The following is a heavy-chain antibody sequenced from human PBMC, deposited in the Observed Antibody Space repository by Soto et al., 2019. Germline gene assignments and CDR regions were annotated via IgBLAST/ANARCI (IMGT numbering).Heavy chain of an antibody. Sequence: ASVKVSCKASGYTFTSYGISWVRQAPGQGLEWMGWISAYNGNTNYAQKLQGRVTMTTDTSTSTAYMELRGLRSDDTAVYYCARGKCSSTSCYRPYYYYGMDVWGQGTTVTVSS. V-gene: IGHV1-18*01. J-gene: IGHJ6*02. CDR2: ISAYNGNT. D-gene: IGHD2-2*01. CDR1: GYTFTSYG. CDR3: ARGKCSSTSCYRPYYYYGMDV.